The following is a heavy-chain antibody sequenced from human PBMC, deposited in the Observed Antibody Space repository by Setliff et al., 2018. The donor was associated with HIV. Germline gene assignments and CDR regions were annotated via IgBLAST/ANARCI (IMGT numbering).Heavy chain of an antibody. J-gene: IGHJ4*02. D-gene: IGHD4-17*01. CDR1: GGSISSSSYY. V-gene: IGHV4-39*01. CDR3: ARHLTTVTTSQLDY. Sequence: KSSETLSLTCTVSGGSISSSSYYWGWIRQPPGKGLEWIGSIYYSGSTYYNPSLKSRVTISVDTSKNQFSLKLSSVTAADTAVYYCARHLTTVTTSQLDYWGQGTLVTVSS. CDR2: IYYSGST.